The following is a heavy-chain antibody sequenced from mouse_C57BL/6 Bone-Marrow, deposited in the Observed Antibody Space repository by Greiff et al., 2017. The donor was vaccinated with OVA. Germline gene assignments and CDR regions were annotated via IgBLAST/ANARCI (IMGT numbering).Heavy chain of an antibody. D-gene: IGHD2-5*01. CDR2: IYPRSGNT. CDR3: ASPYYSNYCDY. V-gene: IGHV1-81*01. Sequence: QVQLKESGAELARPGASVKLSCKASGYTFTSYGISWVKQRTGQGLEWIGEIYPRSGNTYYNEKFKGKATLTADKSSSTAYMELRSLTSEDSAVYFCASPYYSNYCDYWGQGTTLTVSS. CDR1: GYTFTSYG. J-gene: IGHJ2*01.